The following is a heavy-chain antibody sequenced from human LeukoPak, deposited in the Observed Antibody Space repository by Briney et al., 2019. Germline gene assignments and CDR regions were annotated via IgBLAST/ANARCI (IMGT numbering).Heavy chain of an antibody. V-gene: IGHV1-18*01. J-gene: IGHJ5*02. CDR2: ISAYNGNT. Sequence: ASVKVSCKASGYTFTSYGISWVRQAPGQGLEWMGWISAYNGNTNYAQKLQGRVTMTTDTSTSTAYMELRSLRSDDTAVYHCARRVSSGWFHNWFDPRGQGTLVTVSS. CDR1: GYTFTSYG. D-gene: IGHD6-19*01. CDR3: ARRVSSGWFHNWFDP.